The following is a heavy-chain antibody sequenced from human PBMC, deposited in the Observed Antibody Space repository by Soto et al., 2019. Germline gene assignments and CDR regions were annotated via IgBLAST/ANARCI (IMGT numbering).Heavy chain of an antibody. J-gene: IGHJ4*02. Sequence: SETLSLTCTVSGGSISSGGYYWSWIRQHPGKGLEWIGYIYYSGSTYYNPSLKSRVTISVDTSKNQFSLKLSSVTAADTAVYYCARSRPFTGFDYWGQGTLVTVSS. D-gene: IGHD3-10*01. V-gene: IGHV4-31*03. CDR2: IYYSGST. CDR1: GGSISSGGYY. CDR3: ARSRPFTGFDY.